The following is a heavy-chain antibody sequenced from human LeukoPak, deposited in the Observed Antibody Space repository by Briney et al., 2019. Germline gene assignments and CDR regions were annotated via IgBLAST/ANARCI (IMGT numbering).Heavy chain of an antibody. CDR3: ARGPYSYDSSGAFDI. J-gene: IGHJ3*02. V-gene: IGHV4-61*02. Sequence: SETLSLTCTVSGDSISSGDYYWSWIRQPAGKGLEWIGRISSSGSTNYNPSLKSRVTISVDTSKNQFSLKLSSVTAANTAVYFCARGPYSYDSSGAFDIWGQGTMVTVSS. CDR1: GDSISSGDYY. D-gene: IGHD3-22*01. CDR2: ISSSGST.